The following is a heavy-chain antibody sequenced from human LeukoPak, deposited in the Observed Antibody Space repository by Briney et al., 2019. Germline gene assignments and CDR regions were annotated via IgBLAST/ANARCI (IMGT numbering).Heavy chain of an antibody. J-gene: IGHJ6*02. V-gene: IGHV4-30-2*01. Sequence: SETLSLTCAVSGGSISSGGYSWSWIRQPPGKGLEWIGYIYHSGSTYYNPSLKSRVTISVDRSKNQFSLKLSSVTAADTAVYYCARDRMTTVTPTLYYYYYGMDVWGQGTTVTVSS. D-gene: IGHD4-17*01. CDR1: GGSISSGGYS. CDR2: IYHSGST. CDR3: ARDRMTTVTPTLYYYYYGMDV.